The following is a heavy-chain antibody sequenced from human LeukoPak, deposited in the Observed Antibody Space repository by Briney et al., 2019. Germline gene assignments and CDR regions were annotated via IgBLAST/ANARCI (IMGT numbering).Heavy chain of an antibody. Sequence: GGSRRLSCAASGFTFSSYAMSWVRQAPGKGLEWVSAISGSGGSTYYADSVKGRFTISRDNSKNTLYLQMNSLGAEDTAVYYCAKLWFGELWVDYWGQGTLVTVSS. CDR3: AKLWFGELWVDY. CDR2: ISGSGGST. V-gene: IGHV3-23*01. D-gene: IGHD3-10*01. CDR1: GFTFSSYA. J-gene: IGHJ4*02.